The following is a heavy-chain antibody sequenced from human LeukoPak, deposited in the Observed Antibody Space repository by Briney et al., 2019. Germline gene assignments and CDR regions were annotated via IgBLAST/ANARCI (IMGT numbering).Heavy chain of an antibody. CDR2: IYSGGLT. CDR3: AYSSGWFQYYYGMDV. D-gene: IGHD6-19*01. V-gene: IGHV3-53*01. CDR1: GFTVSRNY. Sequence: GGSLRLSCVASGFTVSRNYMSWVRQAPGKGLVWVSVIYSGGLTYYADSVKGRFTISRDISKNTLYLQMDSLRAEDTALYYCAYSSGWFQYYYGMDVWGQGTTVTVSS. J-gene: IGHJ6*02.